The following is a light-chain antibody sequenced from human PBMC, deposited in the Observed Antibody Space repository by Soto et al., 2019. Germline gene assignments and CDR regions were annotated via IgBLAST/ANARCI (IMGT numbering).Light chain of an antibody. CDR3: AAWDARLNGVV. CDR2: SNN. Sequence: QSVLTQPPSASGTPGQRVTISCSGSSSNIGSNTVNWYQQLPGTAPKLLIYSNNQRPSGVPDRFSGSKSGTSVSLAISGLQSEDEDDYYCAAWDARLNGVVFGGGTKLTVL. J-gene: IGLJ3*02. V-gene: IGLV1-44*01. CDR1: SSNIGSNT.